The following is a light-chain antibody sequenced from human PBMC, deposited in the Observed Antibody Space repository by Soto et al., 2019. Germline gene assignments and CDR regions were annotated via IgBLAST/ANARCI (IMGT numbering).Light chain of an antibody. CDR1: QSVSTN. V-gene: IGKV3-20*01. J-gene: IGKJ1*01. Sequence: EIVMTQSPVTLSVSPGEGATLSCRASQSVSTNLAWYQQKPGQAPRLLIYGASSRATGIPDRFSGSGSGTDFTLTISRLEPEDFAVYYCQHYVTSLTTFGQGTKVDIK. CDR2: GAS. CDR3: QHYVTSLTT.